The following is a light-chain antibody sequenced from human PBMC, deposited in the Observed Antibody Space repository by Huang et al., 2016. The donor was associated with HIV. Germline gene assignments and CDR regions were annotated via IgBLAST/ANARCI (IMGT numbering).Light chain of an antibody. CDR3: QQLNSYPLT. J-gene: IGKJ4*01. CDR2: GAS. Sequence: IQLTQSPSSLSASVGDRITITCRASQSINHYLTWYQQKPGKAPKFLIYGASTLDTGVPSRFSGSGSGTDFTLTISGLQPEDFANYYCQQLNSYPLTFGGGTKVEIK. V-gene: IGKV1-9*01. CDR1: QSINHY.